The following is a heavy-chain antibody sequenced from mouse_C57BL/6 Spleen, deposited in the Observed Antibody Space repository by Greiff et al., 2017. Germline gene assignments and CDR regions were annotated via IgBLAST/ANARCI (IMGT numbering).Heavy chain of an antibody. Sequence: EVQLQQSGAELVRPGASVKLSCTASGFNIKDYYMHWVKQRPEQGLEWIGRIDPEDGDTEYAPKFQGKATMTADTSSNTAYLQLSSLTSEDTAVYYCTTKPKLGSFAYWGQGTLVTVSA. D-gene: IGHD4-1*01. CDR1: GFNIKDYY. CDR2: IDPEDGDT. V-gene: IGHV14-1*01. CDR3: TTKPKLGSFAY. J-gene: IGHJ3*01.